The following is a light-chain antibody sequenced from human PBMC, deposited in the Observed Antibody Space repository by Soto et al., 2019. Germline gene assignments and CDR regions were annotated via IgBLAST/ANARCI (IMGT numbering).Light chain of an antibody. V-gene: IGKV1-39*01. CDR3: QQYYSSPPYT. J-gene: IGKJ2*01. CDR2: GAS. CDR1: QSISNY. Sequence: DIQMTQSPSSLSASVGDRVTITCRASQSISNYLNWYQQKPGKAPKFLIYGASSLQSGVPSRFSGSGSGTDFTLTISSLQAEDVAVYYCQQYYSSPPYTFGQGTKVEIK.